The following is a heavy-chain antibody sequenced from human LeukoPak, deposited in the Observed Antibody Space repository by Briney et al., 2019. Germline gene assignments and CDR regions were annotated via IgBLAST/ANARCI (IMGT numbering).Heavy chain of an antibody. V-gene: IGHV4-39*07. CDR2: IYYSGST. CDR1: GGSISSSSYY. CDR3: ARTGRGLWFGEPIEAFDI. D-gene: IGHD3-10*01. J-gene: IGHJ3*02. Sequence: PSETLSLTCTVSGGSISSSSYYWGWIRQPPGKGLEWIGSIYYSGSTYYNPSLKSRVTISVDTSKNQFSLKLSSVTAADTAVYYCARTGRGLWFGEPIEAFDIWGQGTMVTVSS.